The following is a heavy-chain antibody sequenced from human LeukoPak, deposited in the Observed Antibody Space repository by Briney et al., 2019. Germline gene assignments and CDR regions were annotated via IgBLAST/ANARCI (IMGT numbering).Heavy chain of an antibody. CDR2: IYYSGST. J-gene: IGHJ6*02. CDR1: GGSISSYY. Sequence: SETLSLTCAVSGGSISSYYWSWIRQPPGKGLDWIGYIYYSGSTNYNPSLKSRVTISVDTSKNQFSLKLSSVTAADPAVYYCARGVQGSSWSYYYYYYGMDVWGQGTTVTVSS. CDR3: ARGVQGSSWSYYYYYYGMDV. V-gene: IGHV4-59*01. D-gene: IGHD6-13*01.